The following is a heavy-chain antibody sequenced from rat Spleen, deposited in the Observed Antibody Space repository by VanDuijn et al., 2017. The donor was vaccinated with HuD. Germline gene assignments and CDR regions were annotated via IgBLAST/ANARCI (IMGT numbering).Heavy chain of an antibody. CDR3: TAGGPYYFDN. Sequence: EVQLVESGGGLXXPGXXLKLSCXXXGFXXXNXXXTWNRQAPGKGLEYVASITNTGGSTYYPDSGKGRFTISRDKAESTLYLQMDSLRSEDTATYYCTAGGPYYFDNWGQGTLVTVSS. J-gene: IGHJ3*01. D-gene: IGHD1-11*01. V-gene: IGHV5-31*01. CDR2: ITNTGGST. CDR1: GFXXXNXX.